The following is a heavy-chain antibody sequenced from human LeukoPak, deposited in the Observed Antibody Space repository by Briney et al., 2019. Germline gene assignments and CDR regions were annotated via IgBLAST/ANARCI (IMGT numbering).Heavy chain of an antibody. V-gene: IGHV5-10-1*01. D-gene: IGHD2-2*01. J-gene: IGHJ5*02. CDR3: ASPGDCSSTSCASLGS. CDR1: GYSFTSYW. CDR2: IDPRDSYT. Sequence: GESLKISCKGSGYSFTSYWISWVRQMPGKGLEWMGRIDPRDSYTNYSPSFQGHVTISADKSISTAYLQWSSLKASDTAMYYCASPGDCSSTSCASLGSWGQGTLVTVSS.